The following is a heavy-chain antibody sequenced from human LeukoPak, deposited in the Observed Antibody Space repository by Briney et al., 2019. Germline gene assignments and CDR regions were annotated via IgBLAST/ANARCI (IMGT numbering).Heavy chain of an antibody. Sequence: SETLSLTCTVSGGSVSINSYYWGWIRQPPGKGLEWIGNIYYSGITYYNPSLKSRVTISVDTSKNQFSLKLGSVTAADTAVYYCAREVGRGHTLGSNYWGQGTLVTVSS. CDR2: IYYSGIT. CDR3: AREVGRGHTLGSNY. CDR1: GGSVSINSYY. J-gene: IGHJ4*02. V-gene: IGHV4-39*02. D-gene: IGHD5-18*01.